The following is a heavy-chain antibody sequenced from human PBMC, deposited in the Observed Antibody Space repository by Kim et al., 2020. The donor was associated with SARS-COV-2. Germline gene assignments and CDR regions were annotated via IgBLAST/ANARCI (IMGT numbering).Heavy chain of an antibody. V-gene: IGHV3-30*04. CDR3: ARDQLEPRIYYYYYYMDV. CDR2: ISYDGRKT. Sequence: GGSLRLSCAVSGFTFRSYAMHWVRQAPGKGLEWMALISYDGRKTYYADSVKGRFTISRDNSNNTSYLYMNNLRPEDTAVYYCARDQLEPRIYYYYYYMDVWGKGTTVTVSS. CDR1: GFTFRSYA. J-gene: IGHJ6*03. D-gene: IGHD2-15*01.